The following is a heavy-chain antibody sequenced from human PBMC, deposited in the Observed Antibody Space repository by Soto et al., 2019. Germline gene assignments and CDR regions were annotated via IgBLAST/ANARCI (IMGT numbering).Heavy chain of an antibody. CDR2: IYYSGST. Sequence: SETLSLTCTVSGGSISSSSYYWGWIRQPPGKGLEWIGSIYYSGSTYYNPSLKSRVTISVDTSKNQFSLKLSSVTAADTAVYYCARLGKQLEPRYWGQGTLVTVSS. D-gene: IGHD1-1*01. V-gene: IGHV4-39*01. CDR3: ARLGKQLEPRY. J-gene: IGHJ4*02. CDR1: GGSISSSSYY.